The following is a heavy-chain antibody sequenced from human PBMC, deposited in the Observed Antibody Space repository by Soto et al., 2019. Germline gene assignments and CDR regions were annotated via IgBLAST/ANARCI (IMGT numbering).Heavy chain of an antibody. J-gene: IGHJ5*02. Sequence: HITLKESGPTLVKPTQTLTLTCTFSGFSLTTSGVGVGWIRQPPGKALEWLALSYWDDDKRYSTSRKSRLTITKDTSKNQGVLTMTNMDPADTAPYFCAHRTTTVTWWFDPWGQGTLVTFSS. CDR1: GFSLTTSGVG. CDR3: AHRTTTVTWWFDP. V-gene: IGHV2-5*02. CDR2: SYWDDDK. D-gene: IGHD4-17*01.